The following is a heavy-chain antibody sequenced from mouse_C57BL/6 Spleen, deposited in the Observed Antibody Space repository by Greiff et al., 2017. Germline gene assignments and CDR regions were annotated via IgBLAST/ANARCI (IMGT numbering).Heavy chain of an antibody. J-gene: IGHJ3*01. Sequence: VQLQESGAELVKPGASVKLSCKASGYTFTSYWMHWVKQRPGRGLEWIGRIDPNSGGTKYNEKFKSKATLTVDKPSSTAYMQLSSLTSEDSAVYYCASPYDYDEAWFAYWGQGTLVTVSA. V-gene: IGHV1-72*01. CDR2: IDPNSGGT. CDR3: ASPYDYDEAWFAY. CDR1: GYTFTSYW. D-gene: IGHD2-4*01.